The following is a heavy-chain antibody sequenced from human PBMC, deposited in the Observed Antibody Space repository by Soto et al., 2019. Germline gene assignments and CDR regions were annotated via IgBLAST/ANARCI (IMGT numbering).Heavy chain of an antibody. CDR1: GFSFSVYG. J-gene: IGHJ4*02. CDR2: IWYDASKQ. CDR3: AAWAEGATEVH. Sequence: QVQLVESGGGVVQPGRSLRLSCETSGFSFSVYGMHGVRQAPGKGLEWVAVIWYDASKQFYAASVEGRFTISRDNSKAILYLQMNSLRAEDTAVYYCAAWAEGATEVHWGQGTLVTVSS. V-gene: IGHV3-33*01. D-gene: IGHD2-15*01.